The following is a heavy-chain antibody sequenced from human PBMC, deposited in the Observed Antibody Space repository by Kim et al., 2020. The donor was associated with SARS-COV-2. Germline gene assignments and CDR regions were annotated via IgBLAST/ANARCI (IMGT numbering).Heavy chain of an antibody. J-gene: IGHJ4*02. CDR3: ASHRKRYSSSTTFDY. Sequence: DSVKGRFTISRDNAKNSLSLQMNRLRAEDTAVYYCASHRKRYSSSTTFDYWGQGTLVTVSS. D-gene: IGHD6-6*01. V-gene: IGHV3-7*03.